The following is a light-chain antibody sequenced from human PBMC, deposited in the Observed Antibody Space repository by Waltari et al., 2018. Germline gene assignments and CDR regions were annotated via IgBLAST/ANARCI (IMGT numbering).Light chain of an antibody. V-gene: IGKV2-28*01. CDR2: FGS. CDR1: QSLLHSNGYNY. Sequence: DIVMTQSPLSLPVTPGEPASISCRSSQSLLHSNGYNYLDWYLQKPGQSPQLLIYFGSYRASGVPYRFSGSGSGTDFTLKISRVEAEDVGIYYCVQALQTPPWAFGQGTKLEIK. CDR3: VQALQTPPWA. J-gene: IGKJ2*01.